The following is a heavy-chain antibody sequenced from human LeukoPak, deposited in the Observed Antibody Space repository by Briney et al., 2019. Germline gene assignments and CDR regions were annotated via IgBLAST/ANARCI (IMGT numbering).Heavy chain of an antibody. CDR3: ARDEGVTGYYGMDV. Sequence: GGSLRLSCAPSRFTSSSYWMSSVRQAPGEGLGWGANIRQEGGEIYYVDSVKGRFTISRDNAKTSLYLQMNSLRAEDTAVYYCARDEGVTGYYGMDVWGKGTTVTVSP. J-gene: IGHJ6*04. V-gene: IGHV3-7*03. CDR2: IRQEGGEI. D-gene: IGHD2-21*02. CDR1: RFTSSSYW.